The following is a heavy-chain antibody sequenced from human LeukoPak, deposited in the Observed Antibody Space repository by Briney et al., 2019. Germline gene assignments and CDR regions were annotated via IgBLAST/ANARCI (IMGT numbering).Heavy chain of an antibody. CDR2: IYTSGNT. V-gene: IGHV4-4*07. J-gene: IGHJ6*03. CDR1: GGSISSYY. D-gene: IGHD2/OR15-2a*01. Sequence: NPSETLSLTCTVSGGSISSYYWSWIRQPAGKGLEWIGHIYTSGNTNYNPSLKSRVTISVDTSKNQFSLKLSSVTAADTAVYYCARDLIRGAAYYYMDVWGKGTTVTISS. CDR3: ARDLIRGAAYYYMDV.